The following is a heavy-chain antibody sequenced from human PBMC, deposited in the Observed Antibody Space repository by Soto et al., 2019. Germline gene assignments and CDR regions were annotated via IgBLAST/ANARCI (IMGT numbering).Heavy chain of an antibody. D-gene: IGHD2-15*01. CDR2: IDPSDSYT. Sequence: GASLTISCKVSGYSFTSYWISWVRQMPGEGLEWMGRIDPSDSYTNYSPSFQGHVTISADKSISTAYLQWSSLKASDTAMYYCARGPTPLSYYYYYYGMDVWGQGTTVTVSS. J-gene: IGHJ6*02. CDR3: ARGPTPLSYYYYYYGMDV. V-gene: IGHV5-10-1*01. CDR1: GYSFTSYW.